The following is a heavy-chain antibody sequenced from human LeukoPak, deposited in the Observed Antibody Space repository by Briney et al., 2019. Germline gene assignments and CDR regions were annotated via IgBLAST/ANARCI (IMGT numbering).Heavy chain of an antibody. Sequence: TGGSLRLSCAASGFTFDDYAMHWVRQAPGKGLEWVSLISGDGGSTYYADSVKGRFTISRDNAKNSLYLQMNSLRAEDTAVYYCARADIAVAGTGFDYWGQGTLVTVSS. D-gene: IGHD6-19*01. J-gene: IGHJ4*02. CDR1: GFTFDDYA. V-gene: IGHV3-43*02. CDR2: ISGDGGST. CDR3: ARADIAVAGTGFDY.